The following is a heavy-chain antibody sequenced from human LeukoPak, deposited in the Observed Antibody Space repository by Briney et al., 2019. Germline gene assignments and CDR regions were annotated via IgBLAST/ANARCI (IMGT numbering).Heavy chain of an antibody. J-gene: IGHJ4*02. CDR2: ISGSGDAT. D-gene: IGHD3-10*01. CDR3: AKDMVRGYYFDC. CDR1: GFTFSSYA. Sequence: GGSLRLSCAASGFTFSSYAMSWVRQAPGKGLEWVSAISGSGDATFYADSVKGRFTVSRDNSKNTLYLQMNSLRAEDTAVYFCAKDMVRGYYFDCWGQGTLITVSS. V-gene: IGHV3-23*01.